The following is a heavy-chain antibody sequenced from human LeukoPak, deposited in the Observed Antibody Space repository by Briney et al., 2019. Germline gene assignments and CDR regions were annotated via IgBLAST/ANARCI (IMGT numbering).Heavy chain of an antibody. J-gene: IGHJ4*02. CDR3: ARSDCSGGSCMNN. CDR2: IYYSGST. CDR1: GSSISSSSYY. Sequence: PSETLSLTCTVSGSSISSSSYYWSWIRQPPGKGLEWIGYIYYSGSTNYNPSLKSRVTISVDKSKNQFYLKLSSVTAADTAVYYCARSDCSGGSCMNNWGQGTLVTVSS. D-gene: IGHD2-15*01. V-gene: IGHV4-61*05.